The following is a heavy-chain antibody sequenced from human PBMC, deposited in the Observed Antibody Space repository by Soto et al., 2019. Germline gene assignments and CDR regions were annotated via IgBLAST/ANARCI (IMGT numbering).Heavy chain of an antibody. CDR1: GGSVSSGSYY. Sequence: QVQLQESGPGLVKPSETLSLTCTVSGGSVSSGSYYWSWIRQPPGQGLEWIGYIYYSGSTNYNPSLQSRVHTSADTSKTQFSRKLRSVTAADTAVYYCASHSPRDYFLGQGTLGPVSS. D-gene: IGHD2-21*01. J-gene: IGHJ4*02. V-gene: IGHV4-61*01. CDR3: ASHSPRDYF. CDR2: IYYSGST.